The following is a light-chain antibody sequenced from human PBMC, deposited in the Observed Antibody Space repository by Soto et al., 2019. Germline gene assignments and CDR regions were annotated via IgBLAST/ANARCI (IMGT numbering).Light chain of an antibody. J-gene: IGKJ1*01. Sequence: HMTQSPSTLSGSVGDRFTITCRASQTISSWLAWYQQKPGKAPKLLIYKASTLKSGVPSRFSGSGSGTEVTLTISSLQPDDVETYYCQHYNSYSEAFGQGTMVDIK. CDR2: KAS. CDR3: QHYNSYSEA. CDR1: QTISSW. V-gene: IGKV1-5*03.